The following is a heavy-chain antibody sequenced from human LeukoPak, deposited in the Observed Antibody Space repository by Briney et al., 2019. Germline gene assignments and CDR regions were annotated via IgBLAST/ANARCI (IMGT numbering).Heavy chain of an antibody. V-gene: IGHV3-7*01. CDR3: ARDGVLVPAAIPYYFYGMDV. CDR1: GFTFSSYW. CDR2: MKQDGSET. Sequence: GGSLRLSCVGSGFTFSSYWMSWVRQAPGKGLEWVANMKQDGSETHSADSVKGRFIISRDNAKNSLYLQMDNLRAEDTAVYYCARDGVLVPAAIPYYFYGMDVWGQGTTVIV. J-gene: IGHJ6*02. D-gene: IGHD2-2*02.